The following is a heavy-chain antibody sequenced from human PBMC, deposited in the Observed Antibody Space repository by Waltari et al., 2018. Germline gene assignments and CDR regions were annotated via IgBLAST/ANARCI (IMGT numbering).Heavy chain of an antibody. J-gene: IGHJ3*02. V-gene: IGHV3-53*02. Sequence: EVQLVETGGGLIQPGGSLRRSAAASGFTVSSHYMNWVRQAPGKGLEWVSIFYSGGSTFYADSVKGRFTISRDKSKNTLYLQMNSLRAGDTAVYYCATNRPLDIWGQGTMVTVSS. CDR3: ATNRPLDI. CDR2: FYSGGST. CDR1: GFTVSSHY.